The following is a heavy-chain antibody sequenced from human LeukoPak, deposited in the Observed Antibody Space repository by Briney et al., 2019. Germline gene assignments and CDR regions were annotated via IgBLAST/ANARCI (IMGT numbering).Heavy chain of an antibody. Sequence: PSGTLSLTCAVSGDSISSDIWWNWVRQPPGKGLEWVSAISGSGGSTYYADSVKGRFTISRDNSKNTLYLQMNSLRAEDTAVYYCAKKRGWSGYGDWGQGTLVTVSS. CDR1: GDSISSDI. V-gene: IGHV3-23*01. CDR2: ISGSGGST. J-gene: IGHJ4*02. CDR3: AKKRGWSGYGD. D-gene: IGHD3-3*01.